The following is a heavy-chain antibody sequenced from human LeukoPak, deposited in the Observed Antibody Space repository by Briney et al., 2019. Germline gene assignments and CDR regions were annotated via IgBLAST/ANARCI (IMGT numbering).Heavy chain of an antibody. J-gene: IGHJ4*02. D-gene: IGHD3-10*01. CDR1: GFTFSSYG. Sequence: HPGGSLRLSCAASGFTFSSYGMHWVRQAPGKGLEWVAVISYDGSNKYYADSVKGRFTISRDNSKNTLYLQMNSLRAEDTAVYYCAREAIYGSGSQDYWGQGTLVTVSS. CDR2: ISYDGSNK. CDR3: AREAIYGSGSQDY. V-gene: IGHV3-30*03.